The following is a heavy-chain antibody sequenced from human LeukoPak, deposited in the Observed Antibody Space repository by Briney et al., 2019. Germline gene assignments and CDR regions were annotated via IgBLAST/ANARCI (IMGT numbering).Heavy chain of an antibody. V-gene: IGHV3-30*02. CDR3: AKDKWIDGSLDY. Sequence: GGSLRLSCAASGFTISSYAMSWVRQAPGKGMEWVAFIRYDGSNKYYADSVKGRFTISRDNSKNTLYLQMNSLRAEDTAVYYCAKDKWIDGSLDYWGQGTLVTVSS. J-gene: IGHJ4*02. D-gene: IGHD1-26*01. CDR2: IRYDGSNK. CDR1: GFTISSYA.